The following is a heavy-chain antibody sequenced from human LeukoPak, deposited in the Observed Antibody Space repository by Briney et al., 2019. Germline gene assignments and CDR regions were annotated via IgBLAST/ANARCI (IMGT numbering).Heavy chain of an antibody. D-gene: IGHD3-10*01. CDR1: GLTFSNAY. CDR2: IGGSGVVT. CDR3: ARAYYYPSGSYYLHFDY. J-gene: IGHJ4*02. Sequence: PGGSLRLSCVVSGLTFSNAYISWVRQAPGKGLECVSSIGGSGVVTTNADSVKGRFTISRDNSKNTLYLQMNSLRAEDTAVYYCARAYYYPSGSYYLHFDYWGQGTLVTVSS. V-gene: IGHV3-23*01.